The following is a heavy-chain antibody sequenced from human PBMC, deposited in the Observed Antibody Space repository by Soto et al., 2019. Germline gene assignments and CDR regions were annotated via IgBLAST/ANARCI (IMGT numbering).Heavy chain of an antibody. D-gene: IGHD2-2*01. Sequence: ETLSLTCTVSGGSISSSTYYWGWIRQPPGKGLEWIGSIYYSGSTSYNPSLASRVTISGDSSKNQLSLTLTSVRAADTVVYYCARRLLLLCSSNNWFDPWGQGTLVTVSP. CDR3: ARRLLLLCSSNNWFDP. V-gene: IGHV4-39*01. CDR2: IYYSGST. CDR1: GGSISSSTYY. J-gene: IGHJ5*02.